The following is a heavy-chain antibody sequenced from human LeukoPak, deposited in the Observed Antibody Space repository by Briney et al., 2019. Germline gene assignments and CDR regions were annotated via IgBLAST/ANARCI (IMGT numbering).Heavy chain of an antibody. CDR2: INHSGST. V-gene: IGHV4-34*01. CDR1: GGSFSGYY. CDR3: ASFDYDSSGQSDH. J-gene: IGHJ3*01. Sequence: SETLSLTCAVYGGSFSGYYWSWIRQPPGKGLEWIGEINHSGSTNYNPSLKSRVTISVDTSKNQFPLKLSSVTAADTAVYYCASFDYDSSGQSDHWGQGTMVTVSS. D-gene: IGHD3-22*01.